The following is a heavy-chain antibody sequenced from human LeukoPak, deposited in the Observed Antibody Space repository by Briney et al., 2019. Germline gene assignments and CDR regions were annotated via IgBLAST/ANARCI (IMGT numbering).Heavy chain of an antibody. CDR2: IYYSGNT. V-gene: IGHV4-30-4*01. CDR1: SGSISSGDYY. J-gene: IGHJ4*02. D-gene: IGHD6-19*01. Sequence: SQTLSLTCTVSSGSISSGDYYWSWIRQPPGKGLEWIGYIYYSGNTYYNPSLKSRVTISLDTSKNQFSLKLSSVTAADTAVYYCARVGLSSGWFFDYWGQGTLVTVSS. CDR3: ARVGLSSGWFFDY.